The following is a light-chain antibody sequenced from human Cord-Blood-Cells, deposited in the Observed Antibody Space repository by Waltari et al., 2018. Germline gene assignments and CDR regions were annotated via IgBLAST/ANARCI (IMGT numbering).Light chain of an antibody. CDR2: YAS. Sequence: AIRMTQSPFSLSASVGDRVTITCWASQGISSYLAWYQQKPAKAPKLFIYYASSLQSVVPSRFSGSGSGTDYTLTITSLQPEDFATYYGQQYYSTSYTLGQGTKLEIK. J-gene: IGKJ2*01. CDR3: QQYYSTSYT. V-gene: IGKV1D-43*01. CDR1: QGISSY.